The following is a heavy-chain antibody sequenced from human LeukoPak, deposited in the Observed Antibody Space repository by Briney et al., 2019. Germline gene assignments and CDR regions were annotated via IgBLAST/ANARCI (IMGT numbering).Heavy chain of an antibody. CDR1: GFTLSSRW. CDR3: AKGLEYSSSSGPDY. CDR2: INRDGSEK. J-gene: IGHJ4*02. V-gene: IGHV3-7*03. Sequence: GGSLRLSCVVSGFTLSSRWMMWVRQAPGEGLEWMTNINRDGSEKNYVDSVKGRFTISRDNAKNSLYLQMNSLRAEDTALYYCAKGLEYSSSSGPDYWGQGTLVTVSS. D-gene: IGHD6-6*01.